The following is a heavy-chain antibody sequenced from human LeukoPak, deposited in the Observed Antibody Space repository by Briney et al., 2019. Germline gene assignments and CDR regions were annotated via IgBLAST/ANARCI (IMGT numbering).Heavy chain of an antibody. CDR2: FSRNGHDT. CDR1: GFTFGSSP. CDR3: AKGSLGSWYFFDS. J-gene: IGHJ4*02. V-gene: IGHV3-23*01. D-gene: IGHD6-13*01. Sequence: GGSLRLSCAASGFTFGSSPMSWVRQAPGKGAEWVTSFSRNGHDTYYADSVKGRFTIIRDNSKSTLYLQMTSLRAEATAVYSRAKGSLGSWYFFDSWGQGTLVTVSS.